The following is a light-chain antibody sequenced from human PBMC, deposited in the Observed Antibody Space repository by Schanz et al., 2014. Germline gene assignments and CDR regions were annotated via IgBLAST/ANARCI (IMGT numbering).Light chain of an antibody. CDR2: GNS. CDR1: SANLGANYD. Sequence: QSVLTQPPSVSGAPGQRVTISCAGSSANLGANYDVHWYQQFPGTAPKLLIFGNSARPSGVPDRFSGSKSGTSASLAITGLQPEDDADYYCQSYDVSLSGFVVFGGGTKLTVL. J-gene: IGLJ2*01. V-gene: IGLV1-40*01. CDR3: QSYDVSLSGFVV.